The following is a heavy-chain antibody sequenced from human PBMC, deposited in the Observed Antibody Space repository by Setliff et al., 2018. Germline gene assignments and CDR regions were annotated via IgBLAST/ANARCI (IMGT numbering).Heavy chain of an antibody. Sequence: ASVKVSCKTSGYSFTSHYVHWVRQAPGQGLEWMGWISAYNGNTNYAQKLQGRVTMTTDTSTSTAYRELRSLRSDDTAVYYCAIRGYSYGWSEYFQHWGQGTLVTVSS. CDR2: ISAYNGNT. V-gene: IGHV1-18*04. CDR3: AIRGYSYGWSEYFQH. D-gene: IGHD5-18*01. CDR1: GYSFTSHY. J-gene: IGHJ1*01.